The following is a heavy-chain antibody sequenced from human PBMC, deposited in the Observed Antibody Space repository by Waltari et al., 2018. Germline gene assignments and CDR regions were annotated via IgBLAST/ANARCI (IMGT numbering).Heavy chain of an antibody. CDR3: AGGIAAAGLVGYYFDY. V-gene: IGHV1-2*06. CDR1: GYTFTGYY. Sequence: QVQLVQSGAEVKKPGASVKVSCKASGYTFTGYYMHWVRQAPGQGLEWMGRCTPYRGGTNGGQKVQGMVTVTRDTSISTAYMELSRLGSDDTAVYYCAGGIAAAGLVGYYFDYWGQGTLVTVSS. J-gene: IGHJ4*02. D-gene: IGHD6-13*01. CDR2: CTPYRGGT.